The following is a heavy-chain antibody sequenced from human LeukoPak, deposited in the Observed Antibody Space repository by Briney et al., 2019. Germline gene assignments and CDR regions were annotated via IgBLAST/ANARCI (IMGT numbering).Heavy chain of an antibody. CDR1: GGSISSSSYY. J-gene: IGHJ3*02. V-gene: IGHV4-39*01. CDR2: IYYSGST. Sequence: PSETLSLTCTVPGGSISSSSYYWGWIRQPPGKGLEWIGSIYYSGSTYYNPSLKSRVTISVDTSKNQFSLKLSSVTAADTAVYYCARRAGAFDIWGQGTMVTVSS. CDR3: ARRAGAFDI.